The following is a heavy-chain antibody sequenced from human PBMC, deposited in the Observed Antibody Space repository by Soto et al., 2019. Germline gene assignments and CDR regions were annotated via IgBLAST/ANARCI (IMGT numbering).Heavy chain of an antibody. CDR1: GHTLTEFS. D-gene: IGHD1-1*01. CDR2: ISPYNGTT. J-gene: IGHJ6*02. CDR3: ARDGERDTGLNFYYYLHGMDA. Sequence: ASVKVSCKISGHTLTEFSIHWVRQAPGQGLEWMGWISPYNGTTKYAEKFQGEMTMTTDTATSTAYMDLRSLRSDDTAVYYCARDGERDTGLNFYYYLHGMDAWGQGTRVTVSS. V-gene: IGHV1-18*01.